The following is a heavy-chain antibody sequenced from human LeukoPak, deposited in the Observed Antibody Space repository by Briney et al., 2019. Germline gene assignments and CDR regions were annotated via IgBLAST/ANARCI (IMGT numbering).Heavy chain of an antibody. V-gene: IGHV1-18*01. CDR2: ISPYNGET. Sequence: ASVKVSCKGSGYIFPKYGLAWVRQAPGQGLEWMGWISPYNGETKYAQNFQDRLTLTTDTSTSTAYMDLRSLRSDDTAVYYCVRDNLPVGSPENYFDSWGQGTLVTVSP. D-gene: IGHD1-26*01. CDR1: GYIFPKYG. J-gene: IGHJ4*02. CDR3: VRDNLPVGSPENYFDS.